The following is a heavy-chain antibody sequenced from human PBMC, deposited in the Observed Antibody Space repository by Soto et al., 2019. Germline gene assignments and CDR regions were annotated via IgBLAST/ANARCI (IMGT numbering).Heavy chain of an antibody. J-gene: IGHJ5*02. V-gene: IGHV3-48*01. Sequence: EVQLVESGGGLVQPGGPLGPPCEAPGLTLGSYGLNWVGQAPGRGLEWVSYISSSSSTIYYADSVKGRFTISRDNAKNSLYLQMNSLRAEDTAVYYCARHPERIAEIGWFDPWGQGTLVTVSS. CDR3: ARHPERIAEIGWFDP. D-gene: IGHD6-13*01. CDR1: GLTLGSYG. CDR2: ISSSSSTI.